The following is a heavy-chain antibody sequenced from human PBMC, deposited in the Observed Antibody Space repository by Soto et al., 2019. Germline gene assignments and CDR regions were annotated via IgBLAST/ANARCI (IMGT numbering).Heavy chain of an antibody. V-gene: IGHV4-30-2*01. D-gene: IGHD6-19*01. CDR2: IYQSGVT. CDR1: GDSYSISTYS. J-gene: IGHJ5*02. Sequence: TLSLTCNMSGDSYSISTYSWSWIRQPPGKALQWIGFIYQSGVTSYNPSLASRVSISLDRSNNQCSLKLKSVTAADTAVYFCAGMPYTSGLRFDPWGPGTLVTVSS. CDR3: AGMPYTSGLRFDP.